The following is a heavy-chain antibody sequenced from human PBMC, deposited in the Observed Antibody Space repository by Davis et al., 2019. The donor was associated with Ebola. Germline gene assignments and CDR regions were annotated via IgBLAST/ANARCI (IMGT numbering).Heavy chain of an antibody. J-gene: IGHJ5*02. Sequence: SETLSLTCTVSGGSISSSSYYWSWIRQPPGKGLEWIGYIYYSGSTNYNPSLKSRVTISVDTSKNQFSLKLSSVTAADTAVYYCASWGGPSPNWFDPWGQGTLVTVSS. CDR3: ASWGGPSPNWFDP. CDR2: IYYSGST. CDR1: GGSISSSSYY. V-gene: IGHV4-61*01. D-gene: IGHD3-16*01.